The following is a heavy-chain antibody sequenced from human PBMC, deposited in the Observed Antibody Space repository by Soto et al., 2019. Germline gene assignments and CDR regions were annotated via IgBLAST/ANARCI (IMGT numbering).Heavy chain of an antibody. CDR2: IIPVFGTA. V-gene: IGHV1-69*12. D-gene: IGHD4-17*01. J-gene: IGHJ6*02. Sequence: HVQLVQSGAEVKKPGSSVKVSCKASGGSLSNYGISWVRQAPGQGLEWMGGIIPVFGTANYAQKFQGRVTITADESTSIVYMDVTSLRSEDTAVYYCARGDATKIVVTTYYGMDVWGQGTTVTVSS. CDR3: ARGDATKIVVTTYYGMDV. CDR1: GGSLSNYG.